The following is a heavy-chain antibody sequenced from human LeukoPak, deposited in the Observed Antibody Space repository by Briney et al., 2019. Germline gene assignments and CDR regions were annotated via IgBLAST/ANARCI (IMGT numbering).Heavy chain of an antibody. D-gene: IGHD6-13*01. CDR1: GGSISSYY. V-gene: IGHV4-59*01. Sequence: PSETLSLTCAVSGGSISSYYWSWIRQPPGKGLEWIGYIYYSGSTNYNPSLKSRVTISVDTSKNQFSLKLSSVTAADTAVYYCARGAAARLYGMDVWGQGTTVTVSS. J-gene: IGHJ6*02. CDR3: ARGAAARLYGMDV. CDR2: IYYSGST.